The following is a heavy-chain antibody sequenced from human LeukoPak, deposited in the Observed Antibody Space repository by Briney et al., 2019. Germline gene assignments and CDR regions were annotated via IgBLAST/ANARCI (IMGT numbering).Heavy chain of an antibody. V-gene: IGHV3-48*04. Sequence: PGGSLRLSCAASGFTFSSYSMNWVRQAPGKGLEWVSYISSSSSTIYYADSVKGRFTISRDNAKNSLYLQMNSLRAEDTAVYYCASPAQQWSWYYFDYWGQGTLVTVSS. J-gene: IGHJ4*02. CDR2: ISSSSSTI. D-gene: IGHD6-19*01. CDR3: ASPAQQWSWYYFDY. CDR1: GFTFSSYS.